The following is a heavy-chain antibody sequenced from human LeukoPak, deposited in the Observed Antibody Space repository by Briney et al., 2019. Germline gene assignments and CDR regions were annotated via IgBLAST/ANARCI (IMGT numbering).Heavy chain of an antibody. CDR2: ISAYNGNT. CDR3: ARAGDTYYDSSGYYWFDP. J-gene: IGHJ5*02. Sequence: EASVKVSCKPSGYTFTSYGISWVRQAPGQGLEWMGWISAYNGNTNYAQKLQGRVTMTTDTSTSTAYMELRSLRSDDTAVYYCARAGDTYYDSSGYYWFDPWGQGTLVTVSS. V-gene: IGHV1-18*01. CDR1: GYTFTSYG. D-gene: IGHD3-22*01.